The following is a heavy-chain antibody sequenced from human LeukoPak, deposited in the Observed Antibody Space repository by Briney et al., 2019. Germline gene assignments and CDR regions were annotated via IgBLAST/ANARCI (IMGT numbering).Heavy chain of an antibody. J-gene: IGHJ4*02. CDR3: ARVGVVVPAAIEYYFDY. CDR1: GGSISSYY. V-gene: IGHV4-59*01. D-gene: IGHD2-2*02. CDR2: IYYSGST. Sequence: SETLFLTCTVSGGSISSYYWSWIRQPPGKGLEWIGYIYYSGSTNYNPSLKSRVTISVDTSKNQFSLKLSSVTAAGTAVYYCARVGVVVPAAIEYYFDYWGQGTLVTVSS.